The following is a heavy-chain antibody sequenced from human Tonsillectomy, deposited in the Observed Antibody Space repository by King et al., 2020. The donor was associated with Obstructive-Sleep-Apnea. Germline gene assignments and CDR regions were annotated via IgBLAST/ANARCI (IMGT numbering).Heavy chain of an antibody. Sequence: EVQLVESGGGLVQPGGSLRLTCVASGFTFNNDGMTWVRQAPGKGLEWVSAIGGSGVSTNYADSVKGRFTISRDNSMNTLYLQMSSLRADDTAIYYCAKLMAVPAANPRSYYYYGMDVWGQGTTVTVSS. V-gene: IGHV3-23*04. J-gene: IGHJ6*02. CDR1: GFTFNNDG. CDR2: IGGSGVST. D-gene: IGHD2-2*01. CDR3: AKLMAVPAANPRSYYYYGMDV.